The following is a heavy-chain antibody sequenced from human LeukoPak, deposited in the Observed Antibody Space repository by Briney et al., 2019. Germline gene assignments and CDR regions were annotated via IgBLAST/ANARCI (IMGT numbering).Heavy chain of an antibody. J-gene: IGHJ4*02. CDR2: ITGSGGRT. D-gene: IGHD1-26*01. CDR3: AKEYTGTFSPFPSYFDN. CDR1: GFAFSSYW. Sequence: GGSLRLSCAASGFAFSSYWMHWVRQAPGKGLEWVSAITGSGGRTYYADSVKGRFTISRDNSKNTLYLQMNSLRAEDTAIYYCAKEYTGTFSPFPSYFDNWGQGTLVTVSS. V-gene: IGHV3-23*01.